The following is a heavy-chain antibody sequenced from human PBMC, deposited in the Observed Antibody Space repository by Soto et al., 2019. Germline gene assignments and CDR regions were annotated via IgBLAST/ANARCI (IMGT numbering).Heavy chain of an antibody. Sequence: SVKVSCKASGGTFSSYAISWVRQAPGQGLEWMGGIIPIFGTANYAQKFQGRVTITADESTSTAYMELSSLRSEDTAVYYCARDRDSYGYLDYFDYWGQGTLVTVSS. J-gene: IGHJ4*02. CDR3: ARDRDSYGYLDYFDY. V-gene: IGHV1-69*13. CDR1: GGTFSSYA. CDR2: IIPIFGTA. D-gene: IGHD5-18*01.